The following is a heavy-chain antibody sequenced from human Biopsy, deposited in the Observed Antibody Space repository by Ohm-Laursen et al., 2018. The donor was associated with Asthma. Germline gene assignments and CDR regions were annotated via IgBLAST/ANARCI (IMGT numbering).Heavy chain of an antibody. CDR2: VFYSGTT. CDR1: GAYIGSRDRH. Sequence: SQTLSLTWTVGGAYIGSRDRHWSWIRQSPGTGLEWIGFVFYSGTTHYSRSLERRLFLSIDTARNEFSMNLRSLTAVDTAVYFCARVASYGDVYFGIDVWGQGTTVTVSS. J-gene: IGHJ6*02. V-gene: IGHV4-30-4*01. CDR3: ARVASYGDVYFGIDV. D-gene: IGHD4-17*01.